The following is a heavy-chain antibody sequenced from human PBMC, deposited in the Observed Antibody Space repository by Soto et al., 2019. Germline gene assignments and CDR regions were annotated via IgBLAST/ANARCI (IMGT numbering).Heavy chain of an antibody. Sequence: ASVKVSCKASGYTFSTYGMTWVRQDPRQELEWMGWISGYNGDTKYAQNLQGRVTMTRDTSTSAAYMELRRLRADDTAVYYCARDPRAFWATPPLAFDLWGQGTMVTVSS. CDR2: ISGYNGDT. CDR1: GYTFSTYG. D-gene: IGHD3-3*01. J-gene: IGHJ3*01. CDR3: ARDPRAFWATPPLAFDL. V-gene: IGHV1-18*04.